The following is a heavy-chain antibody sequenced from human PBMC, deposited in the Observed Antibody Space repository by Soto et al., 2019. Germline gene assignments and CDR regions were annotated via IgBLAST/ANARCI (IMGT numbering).Heavy chain of an antibody. D-gene: IGHD3-3*01. CDR3: GRDVSVMKSVFGL. V-gene: IGHV1-69*01. J-gene: IGHJ5*02. Sequence: QVHLVQSGAEVKRPGSSVRVSCRASGGTFYTYAFTWVRQAPGQGLEWMGGITPMIGTTKYAQKFHGRVTSSADQSASPAYLELSNLRSYDTAVYCCGRDVSVMKSVFGLWGQGTLSTVSS. CDR1: GGTFYTYA. CDR2: ITPMIGTT.